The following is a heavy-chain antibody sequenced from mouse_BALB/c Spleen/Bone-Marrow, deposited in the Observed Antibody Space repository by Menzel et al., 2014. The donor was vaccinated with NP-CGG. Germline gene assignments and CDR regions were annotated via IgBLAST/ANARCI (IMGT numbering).Heavy chain of an antibody. Sequence: QVHVKQSGAELVRPGASVKLSCKASGYTFTSYWMNWVKQRPGQGLEWIGVTDPSDSETHYNQMFKDKATLTVDKSSSTADMQLSSLTSEDSAVYYCAREEITTVVAPAYWGQGTLVTVSA. J-gene: IGHJ3*01. CDR1: GYTFTSYW. D-gene: IGHD1-1*01. CDR3: AREEITTVVAPAY. CDR2: TDPSDSET. V-gene: IGHV1-61*01.